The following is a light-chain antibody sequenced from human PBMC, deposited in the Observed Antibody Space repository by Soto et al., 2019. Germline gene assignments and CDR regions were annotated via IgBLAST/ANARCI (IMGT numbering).Light chain of an antibody. CDR1: TSDVGGYHF. Sequence: QSALTQPASVSGSPGQSITLSCTDTTSDVGGYHFVSWYQQHPGKAPKLMIYEATNRPSGDSDRFSGSKSGNTASLTISGLQAEDEADYYCYSYTTTSTYVFGSGTKVTVL. J-gene: IGLJ1*01. CDR2: EAT. CDR3: YSYTTTSTYV. V-gene: IGLV2-14*01.